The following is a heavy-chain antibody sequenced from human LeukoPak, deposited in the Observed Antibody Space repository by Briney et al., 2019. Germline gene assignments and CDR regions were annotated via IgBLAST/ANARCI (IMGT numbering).Heavy chain of an antibody. V-gene: IGHV4-34*01. D-gene: IGHD6-6*01. CDR1: GGSFSGYY. CDR3: ARQSSSTLTPILAFDY. CDR2: INHSGST. J-gene: IGHJ4*02. Sequence: SETLSLTCAVYGGSFSGYYWSWIRQPPGKGLEWIGEINHSGSTNYNPSLKSRVTISVDTSKNQFSLKLSSVTAADTAVYYCARQSSSTLTPILAFDYWGQGTLVTVSS.